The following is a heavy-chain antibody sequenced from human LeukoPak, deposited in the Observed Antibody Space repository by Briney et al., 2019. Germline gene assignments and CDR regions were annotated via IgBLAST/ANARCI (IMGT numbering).Heavy chain of an antibody. CDR2: INPSGGST. CDR1: GYTFTSYY. D-gene: IGHD1-26*01. Sequence: GASVKVSCTASGYTFTSYYTHWVRQAPGQGLEWMGIINPSGGSTSYAQKFQGRVTMTRDTSTSTVYMELSSLRSEDTAVYYCARTIVGDDAFDIWGQGTMVTVSS. CDR3: ARTIVGDDAFDI. V-gene: IGHV1-46*01. J-gene: IGHJ3*02.